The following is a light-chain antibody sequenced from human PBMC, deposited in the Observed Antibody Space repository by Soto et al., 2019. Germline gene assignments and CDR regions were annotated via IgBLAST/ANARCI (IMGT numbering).Light chain of an antibody. Sequence: IQMTQSPSTLSGSVGDRVTITCRASQTISSWLAWYQKKPGKAPKLLIYKASTLKSGVPSRFSGSGSGTEFNLTISRLQTDEFATYYCQHYNSYSEAFGQGTKVDIK. CDR1: QTISSW. CDR2: KAS. CDR3: QHYNSYSEA. J-gene: IGKJ1*01. V-gene: IGKV1-5*03.